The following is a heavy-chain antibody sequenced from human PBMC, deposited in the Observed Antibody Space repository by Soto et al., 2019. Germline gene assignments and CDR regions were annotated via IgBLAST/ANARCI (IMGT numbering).Heavy chain of an antibody. Sequence: ASVKVSCKASGYTFTSYYMHWVRQAPGQGLEWMGIINPSGGSTSYAQKFQGRVTMTRDTSTSTVYMELSSLRSEDTAVYYCARGGGCSGGSCYYGMDGWGQGTTVTVSS. CDR3: ARGGGCSGGSCYYGMDG. CDR2: INPSGGST. D-gene: IGHD2-15*01. V-gene: IGHV1-46*01. J-gene: IGHJ6*02. CDR1: GYTFTSYY.